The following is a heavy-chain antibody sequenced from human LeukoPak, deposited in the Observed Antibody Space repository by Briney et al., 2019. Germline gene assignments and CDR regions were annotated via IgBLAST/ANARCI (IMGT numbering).Heavy chain of an antibody. Sequence: SETLSLTCTVSGGSISSYYWSWIRQPPGKGLEWIGYIYYSGSTNYNPSLKSRVTISVDTSKNQFSLKLSSVTAADTAVYYCASSFSYPPLFDYWGQGTLVTVSS. CDR2: IYYSGST. D-gene: IGHD3-16*02. CDR3: ASSFSYPPLFDY. J-gene: IGHJ4*02. V-gene: IGHV4-59*01. CDR1: GGSISSYY.